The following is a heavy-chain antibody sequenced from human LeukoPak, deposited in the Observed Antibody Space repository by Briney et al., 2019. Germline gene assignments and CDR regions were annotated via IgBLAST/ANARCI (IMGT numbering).Heavy chain of an antibody. D-gene: IGHD6-13*01. CDR2: IYSAGAT. Sequence: GGSLRLSCAASGFTVSDNYMTWVRQAPGKGLEWVSSIYSAGATHYAESVKGRFTISRDNAKNSLSLQMNSLRVEDTAIYYCVRDLYSRSDFWGQGTLVTVSS. CDR1: GFTVSDNY. CDR3: VRDLYSRSDF. J-gene: IGHJ4*02. V-gene: IGHV3-53*01.